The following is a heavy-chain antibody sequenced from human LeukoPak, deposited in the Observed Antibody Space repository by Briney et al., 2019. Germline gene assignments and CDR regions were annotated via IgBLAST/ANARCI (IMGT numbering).Heavy chain of an antibody. Sequence: SETLSLTCTVSGYSIRSGYYWGWIRQPPGKGLEWIGSIYHSGSTYYYPSLKSRVTISVDTSKNQFSLKLTSVTAADTAVYYCARDQGNVDSSGWYLVGNAFDIWGQGTMVTVSS. CDR1: GYSIRSGYY. J-gene: IGHJ3*02. D-gene: IGHD6-19*01. CDR2: IYHSGST. CDR3: ARDQGNVDSSGWYLVGNAFDI. V-gene: IGHV4-38-2*02.